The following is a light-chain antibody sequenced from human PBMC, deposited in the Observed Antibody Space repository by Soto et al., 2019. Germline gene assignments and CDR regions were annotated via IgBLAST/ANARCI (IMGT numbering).Light chain of an antibody. V-gene: IGKV3-20*01. CDR3: QQYGSSPYT. J-gene: IGKJ2*01. Sequence: ENVLTQSPGTLSLSPGERVTLSCRASQSVSSNYLVWYQQKPGQAPRLLIYGASVRATGIPDRFSGSGSGTDFTLTISRLEPEDFAVYYCQQYGSSPYTFGQGTKLEIK. CDR1: QSVSSNY. CDR2: GAS.